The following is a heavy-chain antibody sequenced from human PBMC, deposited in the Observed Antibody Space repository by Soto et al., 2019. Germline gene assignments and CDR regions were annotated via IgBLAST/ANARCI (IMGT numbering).Heavy chain of an antibody. J-gene: IGHJ6*02. CDR3: ASSYYGSGTPYYYGMDV. D-gene: IGHD3-10*01. V-gene: IGHV1-18*01. CDR1: GYTFTNYG. CDR2: ISAYNGNT. Sequence: QVQLVQSGAEVKKPGASVKVSCKASGYTFTNYGITWVRQAPGQGLEWMGWISAYNGNTNYAQKLQGRVTMTTDTSTPTAYMELRSLRSDDTAVYYCASSYYGSGTPYYYGMDVWGQGTTVTVSS.